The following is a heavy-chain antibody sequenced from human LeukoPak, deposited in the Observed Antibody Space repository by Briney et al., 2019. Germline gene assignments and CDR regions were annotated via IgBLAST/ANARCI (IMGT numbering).Heavy chain of an antibody. V-gene: IGHV1-18*04. CDR2: ISAYSGNT. Sequence: GASVKVSCKASGYTFTGYYMHWVRQAPGQGLEWMGWISAYSGNTNYAQKLQGRVTMTTDTSTSTAYMELRSLRSDDTAVYYCAEANYYDSSGDLGFDPWGQGTLVTVSS. J-gene: IGHJ5*02. D-gene: IGHD3-22*01. CDR3: AEANYYDSSGDLGFDP. CDR1: GYTFTGYY.